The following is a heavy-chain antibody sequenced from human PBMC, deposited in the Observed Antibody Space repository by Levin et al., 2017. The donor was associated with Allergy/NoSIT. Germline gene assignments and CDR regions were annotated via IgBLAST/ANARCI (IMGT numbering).Heavy chain of an antibody. J-gene: IGHJ4*02. CDR2: ISYDGSNK. Sequence: GESLKISCAASGFTFSSYGMHWVRQAPGKGLEWVAVISYDGSNKYYADSVKGRFTISRDNSKNTLYLQMNSLRAEDTAVYYCAKGGGYWDYWGQGTLVTVSS. CDR3: AKGGGYWDY. V-gene: IGHV3-30*18. CDR1: GFTFSSYG. D-gene: IGHD2-15*01.